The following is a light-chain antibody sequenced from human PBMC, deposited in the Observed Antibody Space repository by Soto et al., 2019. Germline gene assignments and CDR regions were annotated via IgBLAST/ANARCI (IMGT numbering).Light chain of an antibody. CDR2: GAS. CDR1: QSVNSN. CDR3: QQYNNWPFT. V-gene: IGKV3-15*01. J-gene: IGKJ3*01. Sequence: EIMMTQSPVTLSVSPGERATRSCRASQSVNSNLAWYQQKPGQAPMLLIYGASTRATGIPASFMGNGSGTEFTLTASSLQPEDFAVYYCQQYNNWPFTFGPGTKVDIK.